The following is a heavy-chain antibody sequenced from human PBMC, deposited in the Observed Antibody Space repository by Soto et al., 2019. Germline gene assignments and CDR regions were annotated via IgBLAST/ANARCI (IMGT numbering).Heavy chain of an antibody. J-gene: IGHJ4*02. V-gene: IGHV1-8*01. CDR3: ARGSGVGYYYVSGSYTYFDY. D-gene: IGHD3-10*01. CDR2: MSPKSGNT. Sequence: QVQLVQSGAEVKKPGASVKVSCRASAYTFTNYDIHWVRQATGQGLEWMGWMSPKSGNTGYAQNFQDRVSMTRNTSIRTAYMELSSLRSEDTAVYFCARGSGVGYYYVSGSYTYFDYWGQGTLVTVSS. CDR1: AYTFTNYD.